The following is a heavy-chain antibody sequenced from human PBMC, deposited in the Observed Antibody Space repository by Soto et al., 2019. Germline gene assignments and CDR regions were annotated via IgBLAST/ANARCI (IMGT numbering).Heavy chain of an antibody. V-gene: IGHV4-61*01. J-gene: IGHJ4*02. CDR1: GGSVSSGSYC. CDR2: IYYSGST. CDR3: ARDRRSYYGIDY. D-gene: IGHD1-26*01. Sequence: PSETLSLTCTVSGGSVSSGSYCWSWIRQPPGKGLEWIGYIYYSGSTNYNPSLKSRVTISVDTSKNQFSLKLSSVTAADTAVYYCARDRRSYYGIDYWGQGTLVTVSS.